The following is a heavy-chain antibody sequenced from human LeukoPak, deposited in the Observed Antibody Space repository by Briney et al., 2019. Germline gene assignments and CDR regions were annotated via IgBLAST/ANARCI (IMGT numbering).Heavy chain of an antibody. D-gene: IGHD2-15*01. V-gene: IGHV1-69*13. CDR1: GGTFSSYA. J-gene: IGHJ4*02. Sequence: VASVKVSYKASGGTFSSYAISWVRQAPGQGLEGMGGIIPIFGTANYAQKFQGRVTITADESTSTAYMELSSLRSEDTAVYYCARVQDCSGGSCYLDYWGQGTLVTVSS. CDR2: IIPIFGTA. CDR3: ARVQDCSGGSCYLDY.